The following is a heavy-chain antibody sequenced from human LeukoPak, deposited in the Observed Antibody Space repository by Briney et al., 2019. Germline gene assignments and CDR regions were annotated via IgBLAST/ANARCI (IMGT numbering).Heavy chain of an antibody. V-gene: IGHV1-46*01. CDR2: VNPSHGST. D-gene: IGHD1-20*01. CDR3: ARSTGVTGTTSAFDI. J-gene: IGHJ3*02. CDR1: GYTFTGYY. Sequence: ASVKVSCKTSGYTFTGYYMHWVRQAPGQGLQWMGLVNPSHGSTTYAQKFQGRVTMTRDMSTSTVYMELSSLRSEDTAVYYCARSTGVTGTTSAFDIWGQGTMVIVSS.